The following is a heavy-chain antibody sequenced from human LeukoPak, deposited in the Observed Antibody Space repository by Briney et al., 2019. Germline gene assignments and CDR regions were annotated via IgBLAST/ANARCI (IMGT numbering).Heavy chain of an antibody. CDR3: ARKDSSGYQAADAFDT. CDR1: GYTFTSYD. V-gene: IGHV1-8*03. CDR2: MNPNSGNT. J-gene: IGHJ3*02. D-gene: IGHD3-22*01. Sequence: ASVKVSCKASGYTFTSYDINWVRQATGQGLEWMGWMNPNSGNTGYAQKFQGRVTITRNTSISTAYMELSSLRSEDTAVYYCARKDSSGYQAADAFDTWGQGTMVTVSS.